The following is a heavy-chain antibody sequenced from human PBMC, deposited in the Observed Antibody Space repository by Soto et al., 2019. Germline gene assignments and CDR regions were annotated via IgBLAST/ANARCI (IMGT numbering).Heavy chain of an antibody. J-gene: IGHJ4*02. CDR1: GYTFTGYY. D-gene: IGHD3-9*01. CDR2: INPNSGGT. CDR3: ARGGATYYDILTGYTTLYYFDY. V-gene: IGHV1-2*04. Sequence: QVQLVQSGAEVKKPGASVKVSCKASGYTFTGYYMHWVRQAPGQGLEWMGWINPNSGGTNYAQKFQGWVTMTRDTSFSTAYMELSRLRSDDTAVYYCARGGATYYDILTGYTTLYYFDYWGQGTLVTVSS.